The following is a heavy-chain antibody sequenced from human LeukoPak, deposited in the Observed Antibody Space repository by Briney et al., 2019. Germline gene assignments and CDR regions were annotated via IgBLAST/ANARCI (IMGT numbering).Heavy chain of an antibody. CDR3: ARDYCSSTSCHAAKNWFDP. V-gene: IGHV4-59*01. D-gene: IGHD2-2*01. CDR2: IYFSGST. CDR1: GGSISSYY. J-gene: IGHJ5*02. Sequence: PSETLSLTCTVSGGSISSYYWSWIRQPPGKGLEWIGSIYFSGSTNYNPSLMNRGTISVDNNNKQFSLKLISLTTADTAKYYCARDYCSSTSCHAAKNWFDPWGQGTLVTVSS.